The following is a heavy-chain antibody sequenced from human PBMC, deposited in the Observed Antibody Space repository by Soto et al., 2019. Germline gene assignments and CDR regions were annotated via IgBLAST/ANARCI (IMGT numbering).Heavy chain of an antibody. J-gene: IGHJ6*02. V-gene: IGHV3-30*18. D-gene: IGHD2-21*02. CDR3: AKEGVATGNPSYYSYYYGMDV. CDR1: GFTFSSYG. CDR2: ISYDGSNK. Sequence: GGSLRLSCAASGFTFSSYGMHWVRQAPGKGLEWVAVISYDGSNKYYADSVKGRFTISRDNSKNTLYLQMNSLRAEDTAVYYCAKEGVATGNPSYYSYYYGMDVWGQGTTVTVSS.